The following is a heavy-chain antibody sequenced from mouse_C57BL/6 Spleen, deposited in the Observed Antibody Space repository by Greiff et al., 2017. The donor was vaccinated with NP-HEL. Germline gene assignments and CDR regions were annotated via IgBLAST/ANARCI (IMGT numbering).Heavy chain of an antibody. J-gene: IGHJ4*01. CDR1: GYAFSSSW. V-gene: IGHV1-80*01. CDR2: IYPGDGDT. CDR3: ARGYAMDY. Sequence: QVQLQQSGAELVKPGASVKISCKASGYAFSSSWMNWVKQRPGKGLEWIGQIYPGDGDTTYNGKFKGKATLTADKSSSTAYMQLSSLTSEDSAVYFCARGYAMDYWGQGTSVTVSS.